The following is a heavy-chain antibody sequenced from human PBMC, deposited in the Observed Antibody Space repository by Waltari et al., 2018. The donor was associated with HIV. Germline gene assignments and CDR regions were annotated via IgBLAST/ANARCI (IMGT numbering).Heavy chain of an antibody. D-gene: IGHD3-9*01. CDR1: GFLFSTHG. J-gene: IGHJ4*02. V-gene: IGHV3-30*02. CDR2: IRYDGGNT. Sequence: QVQLVGSGGGAVQPGGSLTPSCAASGFLFSTHGMLWVRQAPGKGLEWLTFIRYDGGNTYYLDSVKGRFNISRDNSKNTLYLQMSNLRVEDTAVYYCAKDKVDYPFDYWGQGTLVSVSS. CDR3: AKDKVDYPFDY.